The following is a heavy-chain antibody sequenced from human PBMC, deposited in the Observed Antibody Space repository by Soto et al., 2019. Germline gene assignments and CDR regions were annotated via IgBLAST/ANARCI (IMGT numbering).Heavy chain of an antibody. CDR1: GGSMSKYY. J-gene: IGHJ4*02. V-gene: IGHV4-4*07. CDR2: VYTSGST. Sequence: SETLSLTCNVSGGSMSKYYWSWMRQPAGKGLEWIGRVYTSGSTNYNPSLKSRVTMSIDTSNNHFSLKLNSVTAADTAVYYCARTVGAAYYFDFWGQGTLVTVSS. D-gene: IGHD1-26*01. CDR3: ARTVGAAYYFDF.